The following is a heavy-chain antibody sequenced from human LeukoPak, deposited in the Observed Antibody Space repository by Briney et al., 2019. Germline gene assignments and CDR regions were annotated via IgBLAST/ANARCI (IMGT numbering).Heavy chain of an antibody. CDR2: IYHSGGA. Sequence: SQTLSLTCAVSGGAISSGGYSWSWIRQPPGKGLEWIGHIYHSGGAYYNPSLKSRVTMSVDRSKNQFSLKLSSVTAADTAVYYCARHVSAYSSGLPYYMDVWGKGTTVTVSS. J-gene: IGHJ6*03. CDR3: ARHVSAYSSGLPYYMDV. V-gene: IGHV4-30-2*01. CDR1: GGAISSGGYS. D-gene: IGHD6-19*01.